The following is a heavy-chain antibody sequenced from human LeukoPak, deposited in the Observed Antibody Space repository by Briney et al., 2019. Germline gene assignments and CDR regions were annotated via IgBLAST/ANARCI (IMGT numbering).Heavy chain of an antibody. Sequence: GGSLRLSCAASGLTGSHNYVSWVRQAPGKGLEWVSSFGTRSTSIYHAGSVKGRFAISRDNAKNLLYLQMNSLRAEDTALYYCAREVSEGFDFWGQGTLVTVSS. V-gene: IGHV3-69-1*01. J-gene: IGHJ4*02. CDR1: GLTGSHNY. D-gene: IGHD3-22*01. CDR2: FGTRSTSI. CDR3: AREVSEGFDF.